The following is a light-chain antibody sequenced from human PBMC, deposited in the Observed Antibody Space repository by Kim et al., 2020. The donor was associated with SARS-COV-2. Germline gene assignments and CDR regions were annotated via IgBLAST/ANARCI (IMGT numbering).Light chain of an antibody. V-gene: IGLV6-57*03. Sequence: KTVTISGTRSSGSIARNYVQWYQQRPGSAPTTVIYEDNQRPSGVPDRFSGSIDSSSNSASLTISGLKTEDEADYYCQSYDSSNQVVFGGGTQLTVL. CDR3: QSYDSSNQVV. CDR1: SGSIARNY. J-gene: IGLJ2*01. CDR2: EDN.